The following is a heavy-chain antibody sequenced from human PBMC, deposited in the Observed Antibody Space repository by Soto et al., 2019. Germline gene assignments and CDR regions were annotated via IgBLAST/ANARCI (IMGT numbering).Heavy chain of an antibody. CDR2: ISWNSGSI. CDR3: AKALSSGSTDFDY. D-gene: IGHD6-19*01. Sequence: GGSLRLSCAASGFTFDDYAMHWVRQAPGKGLEWVSGISWNSGSIGYADSVKGRFTISRDNAKNSLYLQMNSLRAEDTALYYCAKALSSGSTDFDYWGQGTLVTVSS. V-gene: IGHV3-9*01. J-gene: IGHJ4*02. CDR1: GFTFDDYA.